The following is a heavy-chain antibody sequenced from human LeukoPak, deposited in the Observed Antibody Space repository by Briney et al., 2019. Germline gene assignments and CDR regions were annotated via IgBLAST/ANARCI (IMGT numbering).Heavy chain of an antibody. CDR2: IISNGGST. Sequence: GGSLTLSCSASGFNFNNYAMNWVRQAPGKALEYVSAIISNGGSTYYADSVKGRCTISRDNYKNTLYLQMSSLRAEDTAVYYCGLAAYYYDSSGSDDAFDIWGQGTMVIVSS. CDR1: GFNFNNYA. D-gene: IGHD3-22*01. J-gene: IGHJ3*02. V-gene: IGHV3-64D*08. CDR3: GLAAYYYDSSGSDDAFDI.